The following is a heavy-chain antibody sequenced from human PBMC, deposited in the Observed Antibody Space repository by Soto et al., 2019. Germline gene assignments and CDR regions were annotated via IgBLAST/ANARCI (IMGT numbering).Heavy chain of an antibody. J-gene: IGHJ6*04. CDR3: ASIPIRFLEWLALEDV. CDR1: GFTVSSNY. D-gene: IGHD3-3*01. V-gene: IGHV3-66*01. CDR2: IYSGGST. Sequence: HPGGSLRLSCAASGFTVSSNYMSWVRQAPGKGLEWVSVIYSGGSTYYADSVKGRFTISRDNSKNTLYLQMNSLRAEDTAVYYCASIPIRFLEWLALEDVWGKGTTVTVSS.